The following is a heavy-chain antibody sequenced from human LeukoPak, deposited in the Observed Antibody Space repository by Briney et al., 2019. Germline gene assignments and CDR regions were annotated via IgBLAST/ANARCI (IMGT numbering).Heavy chain of an antibody. D-gene: IGHD2-15*01. CDR3: ASLHLGYCSGGSCYPYDY. V-gene: IGHV3-23*01. CDR1: GFTFSCYA. J-gene: IGHJ4*02. Sequence: PGGSLRLSCAASGFTFSCYAMSWVRQAPGKGLEWVSAISGSGGSTYYADSVKGRFTISRDNSKNTLYLQMNSLRAEDTAVYYCASLHLGYCSGGSCYPYDYWGQGTLVTVSS. CDR2: ISGSGGST.